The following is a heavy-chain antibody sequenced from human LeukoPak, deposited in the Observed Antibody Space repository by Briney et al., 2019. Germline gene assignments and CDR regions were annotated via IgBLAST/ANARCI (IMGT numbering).Heavy chain of an antibody. J-gene: IGHJ6*02. CDR2: ISYDGSNK. D-gene: IGHD6-6*01. CDR3: AREGSSSSLCYYYGMDV. Sequence: GSLRLSCAASGFTFSSYAMHWVRQAPGKGLEWVAVISYDGSNKYYADSVKGRFTISRDNSKNTLYLQMNSLRAEDTAVYYCAREGSSSSLCYYYGMDVWGQGTTVTVSS. CDR1: GFTFSSYA. V-gene: IGHV3-30-3*01.